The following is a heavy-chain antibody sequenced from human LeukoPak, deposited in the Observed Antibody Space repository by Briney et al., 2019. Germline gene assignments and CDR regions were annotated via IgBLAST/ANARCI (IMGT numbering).Heavy chain of an antibody. D-gene: IGHD3-3*01. CDR1: GFTFGKYR. J-gene: IGHJ4*02. Sequence: GGSLRLSCVASGFTFGKYRMSWVRQAPGKGLEWVANIKLDGSEKNYVDSVKGRFTISRDNTKNSLYLQMNSLRVEDTAVFYCARDQYDTWSRRGNFDSWGQGTLVIVSS. V-gene: IGHV3-7*03. CDR3: ARDQYDTWSRRGNFDS. CDR2: IKLDGSEK.